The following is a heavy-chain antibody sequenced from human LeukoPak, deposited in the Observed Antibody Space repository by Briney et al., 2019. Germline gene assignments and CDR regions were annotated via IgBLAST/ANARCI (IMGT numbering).Heavy chain of an antibody. CDR3: ARHGYSYGVDY. CDR2: IYYSGST. Sequence: PSETLSLTCTVSGGSISSSSYYWGWIRQPPGKGLEWIGSIYYSGSTYYNPSLKSRVTISVDTSKNQFSLKLSSVTAADTAAYYCARHGYSYGVDYWGQGTLVTVSS. D-gene: IGHD5-18*01. CDR1: GGSISSSSYY. J-gene: IGHJ4*02. V-gene: IGHV4-39*01.